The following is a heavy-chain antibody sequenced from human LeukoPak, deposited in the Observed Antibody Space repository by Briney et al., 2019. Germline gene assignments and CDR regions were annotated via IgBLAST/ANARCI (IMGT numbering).Heavy chain of an antibody. D-gene: IGHD3-22*01. CDR2: IYYSGST. CDR3: AGASYDSSGVH. Sequence: SETLSLTCTVSGGSISSYYWSWIRQPPGKGLEWIGYIYYSGSTNYNPSLKSRVTISVDASKNQFSLKLSSVTAADTAVYYCAGASYDSSGVHWGQGTLVTVSS. CDR1: GGSISSYY. V-gene: IGHV4-59*01. J-gene: IGHJ4*02.